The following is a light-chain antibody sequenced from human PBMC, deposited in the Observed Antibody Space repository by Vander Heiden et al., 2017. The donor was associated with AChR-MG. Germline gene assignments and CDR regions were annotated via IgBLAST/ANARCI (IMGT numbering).Light chain of an antibody. V-gene: IGKV1-5*03. CDR3: QQYKSYPIT. CDR1: QNINSW. CDR2: KTS. J-gene: IGKJ5*01. Sequence: DIQMTQSPSTLSASVGDRVTITCRASQNINSWLAWYQQKPGRGPKILISKTSILEAGVPSSFSGSASGTEFTLTINSLQPDDFAVYYCQQYKSYPITLGQGTRLEIK.